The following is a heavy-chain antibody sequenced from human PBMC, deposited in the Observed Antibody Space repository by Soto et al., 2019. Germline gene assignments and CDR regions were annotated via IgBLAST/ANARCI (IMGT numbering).Heavy chain of an antibody. CDR3: ARAPTYYYDSSGPKFDY. CDR2: IYHSGTT. CDR1: GGSISSGGYS. Sequence: PSETLSLTCAVSGGSISSGGYSWSWIRQPPGKGLEWIGYIYHSGTTYYNPSLKSRVTISVDRSKNQFSLKLSSVTVADTAVYYCARAPTYYYDSSGPKFDYWGQGTLVTVSS. V-gene: IGHV4-30-2*01. D-gene: IGHD3-22*01. J-gene: IGHJ4*02.